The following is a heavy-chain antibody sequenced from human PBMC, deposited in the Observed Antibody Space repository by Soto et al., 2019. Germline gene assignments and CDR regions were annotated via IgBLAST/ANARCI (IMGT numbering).Heavy chain of an antibody. CDR3: ARAIPNYYGSGSYYNWFDP. Sequence: ASVKVSCKASGYTFTSYGISWVRQAPGQGLEWMGWISAYNGNTNYAQKPQGRVTMTTDTSTSTAYMELRSLRSDDTAVYYCARAIPNYYGSGSYYNWFDPWGQGTLVTVSS. D-gene: IGHD3-10*01. CDR1: GYTFTSYG. CDR2: ISAYNGNT. J-gene: IGHJ5*02. V-gene: IGHV1-18*01.